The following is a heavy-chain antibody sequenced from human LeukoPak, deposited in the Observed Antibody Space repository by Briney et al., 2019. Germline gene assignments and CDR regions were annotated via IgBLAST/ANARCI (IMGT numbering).Heavy chain of an antibody. CDR3: ARTGTGGYSYGYYFDY. D-gene: IGHD5-18*01. V-gene: IGHV4-59*01. Sequence: SETLSLTCTVSGGSISSYYWSWTRQPPGKGLEWIGYIYYSGSTNYNPSLKSRVTISVDTSKNQFSLKLSSVTAADTAVYYCARTGTGGYSYGYYFDYWGQGTLVTVSS. J-gene: IGHJ4*02. CDR1: GGSISSYY. CDR2: IYYSGST.